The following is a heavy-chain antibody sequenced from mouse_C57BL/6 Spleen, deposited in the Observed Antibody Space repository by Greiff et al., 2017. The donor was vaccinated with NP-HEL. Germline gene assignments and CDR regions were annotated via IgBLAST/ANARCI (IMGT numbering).Heavy chain of an antibody. CDR3: AMRFAY. V-gene: IGHV1-74*01. CDR2: IHPSDSDT. Sequence: VQLQQPGAALVKPGASVKVSCKASGYTFTSYWMHCVKHRPGQGLELIGRIHPSDSDTNYNQKFKGKATLTVDKSSSTAYMQLSSLTSEDSAVYYCAMRFAYWGQGTLVTVSA. J-gene: IGHJ3*01. CDR1: GYTFTSYW.